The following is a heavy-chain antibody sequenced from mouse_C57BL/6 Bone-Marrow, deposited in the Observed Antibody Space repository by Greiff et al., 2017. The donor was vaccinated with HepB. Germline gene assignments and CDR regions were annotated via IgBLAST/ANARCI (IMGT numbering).Heavy chain of an antibody. V-gene: IGHV1-61*01. J-gene: IGHJ2*01. D-gene: IGHD1-1*01. CDR1: GYTFTSYW. CDR2: IYPSDSET. Sequence: QVQLQQPGAELVRPGSSVKLSCKASGYTFTSYWMDWVKQRPGQGLEWIGNIYPSDSETHYNQKFKDKATLTVDKSSSTAYMQLSSLTSEGSAVYYCARSITTVVAGDYFDYWGQGTTLTVSS. CDR3: ARSITTVVAGDYFDY.